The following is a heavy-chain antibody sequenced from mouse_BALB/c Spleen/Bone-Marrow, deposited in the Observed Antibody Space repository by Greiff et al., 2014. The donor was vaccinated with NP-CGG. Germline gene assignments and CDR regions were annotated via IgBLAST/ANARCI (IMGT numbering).Heavy chain of an antibody. CDR1: GYSFTSYT. Sequence: VKLMESGAELARPGASVKISCKASGYSFTSYTMNWIRQRPGQGLEWIGYIVPSSDYTNYNQKFKGKATLTADKSSSTAYMQLSSLTSEDFAVYYCARGAEYGYWFAYWGQGTLVTVSA. D-gene: IGHD1-1*02. J-gene: IGHJ3*01. V-gene: IGHV1-4*01. CDR3: ARGAEYGYWFAY. CDR2: IVPSSDYT.